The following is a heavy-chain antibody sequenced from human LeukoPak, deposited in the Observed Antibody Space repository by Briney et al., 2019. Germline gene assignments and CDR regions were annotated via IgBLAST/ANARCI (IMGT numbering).Heavy chain of an antibody. CDR3: ARAISITMRPDP. CDR2: ISAYNGNT. J-gene: IGHJ5*02. Sequence: ASVKVSCKASGYTFTSYGISWVRQAPGQGLEWMGWISAYNGNTNYAQKLQGRVTMTTDTSTSTAYIELRSLRSDDTAVYYCARAISITMRPDPWGQGTLVTVSS. CDR1: GYTFTSYG. V-gene: IGHV1-18*01. D-gene: IGHD3-22*01.